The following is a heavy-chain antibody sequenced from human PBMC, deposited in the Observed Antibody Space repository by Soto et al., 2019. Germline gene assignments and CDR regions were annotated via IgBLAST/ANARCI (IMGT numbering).Heavy chain of an antibody. V-gene: IGHV1-2*02. CDR2: INPNSGGT. J-gene: IGHJ4*02. Sequence: ASVKVSCKASGYTFTGYYMHWVRQAPGQGLEWMGWINPNSGGTNYAQKFQGRVTMTRDTSISTAYMELSRLRSDETAVYYCARPVQLAHAGTRGAFDYWGQGTLVTVSS. CDR3: ARPVQLAHAGTRGAFDY. D-gene: IGHD3-10*01. CDR1: GYTFTGYY.